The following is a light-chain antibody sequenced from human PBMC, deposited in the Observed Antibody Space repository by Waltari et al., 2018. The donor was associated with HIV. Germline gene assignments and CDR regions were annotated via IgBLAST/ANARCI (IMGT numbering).Light chain of an antibody. CDR3: AAWDDTRGGLWV. CDR2: RNN. Sequence: QSVLTQPPSTSGTPGQRVTISCFGSSSTIGRNYVYWYQQLPGTAPKLLIYRNNQRPSGVPDRFSGSKSGTSASLAISGLRSEDEGDYSCAAWDDTRGGLWVFGGGTKVTVL. J-gene: IGLJ3*02. CDR1: SSTIGRNY. V-gene: IGLV1-47*01.